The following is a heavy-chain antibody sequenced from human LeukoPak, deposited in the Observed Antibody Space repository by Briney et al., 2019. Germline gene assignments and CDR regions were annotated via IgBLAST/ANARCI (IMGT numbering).Heavy chain of an antibody. CDR1: GFTFSGSA. V-gene: IGHV3-73*01. D-gene: IGHD1-20*01. CDR3: TRHREIERQYNWNDYDY. CDR2: IRSKANSYAT. Sequence: PGGSLRLSCAASGFTFSGSAMHWVRQASGKGLEWVGRIRSKANSYATAYAASVKGRFTISRDDSKNTAYLQMNSLKTEDTAVYYCTRHREIERQYNWNDYDYWGQGTLVTVSS. J-gene: IGHJ4*02.